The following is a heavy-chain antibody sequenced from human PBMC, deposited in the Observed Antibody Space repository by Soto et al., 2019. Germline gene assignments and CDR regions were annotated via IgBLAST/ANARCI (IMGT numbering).Heavy chain of an antibody. CDR1: GGISRRYY. Sequence: AGSGGISRRYYWSGFRLPPGKGMEWIGEINHSGSTNYNPSLKSRVTISVDTSKNQFSLKLSSVTAADTAVYYCALAALAAHRDAVDIW. CDR2: INHSGST. D-gene: IGHD3-3*02. CDR3: ALAALAAHRDAVDI. V-gene: IGHV4-34*08. J-gene: IGHJ3*02.